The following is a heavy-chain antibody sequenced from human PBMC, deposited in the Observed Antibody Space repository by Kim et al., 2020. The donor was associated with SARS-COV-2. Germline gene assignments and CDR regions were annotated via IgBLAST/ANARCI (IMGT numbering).Heavy chain of an antibody. Sequence: AAPVKGRFTISRDDSKNTLYLQMNSLKTEDTAVYYCTTHLSPRIGAGMDVWGQGTTVTVSS. D-gene: IGHD3-22*01. CDR3: TTHLSPRIGAGMDV. J-gene: IGHJ6*02. V-gene: IGHV3-15*01.